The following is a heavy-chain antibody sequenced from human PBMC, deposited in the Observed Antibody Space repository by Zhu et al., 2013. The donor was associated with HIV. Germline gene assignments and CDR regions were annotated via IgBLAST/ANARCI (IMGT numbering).Heavy chain of an antibody. D-gene: IGHD4-17*01. CDR1: GGTFSSYA. CDR3: ARDRGSRATVTHWYFDL. V-gene: IGHV1-69*01. CDR2: IIPIFGTA. Sequence: QVQLVQSGAEVKKPGSSVKVSCKASGGTFSSYAISWVRQAPGQGLEWMGGIIPIFGTANYAQKFQGRVTITADESTSTAYMELSSLRSEDTAVYYCARDRGSRATVTHWYFDLWGRGTLVTVSS. J-gene: IGHJ2*01.